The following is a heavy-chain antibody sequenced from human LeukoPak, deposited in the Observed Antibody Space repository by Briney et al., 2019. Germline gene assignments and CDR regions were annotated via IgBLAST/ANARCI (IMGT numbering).Heavy chain of an antibody. Sequence: ASVKVSCKASGYTFTSYGISWVRQAPGQGLEWVGWISANNGDTDYAQKFQARVTMTTDTSTSTAYMELRSLRSDDTAVYYCARGYYYGSGSYYSSFDYWGQGTLVTVSS. CDR1: GYTFTSYG. J-gene: IGHJ4*02. CDR3: ARGYYYGSGSYYSSFDY. D-gene: IGHD3-10*01. V-gene: IGHV1-18*01. CDR2: ISANNGDT.